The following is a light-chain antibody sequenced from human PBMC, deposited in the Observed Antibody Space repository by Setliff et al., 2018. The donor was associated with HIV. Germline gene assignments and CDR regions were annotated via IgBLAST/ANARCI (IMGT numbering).Light chain of an antibody. J-gene: IGLJ1*01. CDR2: DVS. CDR1: SSDVGAYNY. CDR3: CSYAGSDTFVV. V-gene: IGLV2-11*01. Sequence: QSALTQPRSVSGSPGQSVTFSCTGSSSDVGAYNYVSWYQQHPGRAPKLLIYDVSKRPSGVPDRFSGSKSGNTASLAISGLQADDEADYYCCSYAGSDTFVVFGTGTKVTVL.